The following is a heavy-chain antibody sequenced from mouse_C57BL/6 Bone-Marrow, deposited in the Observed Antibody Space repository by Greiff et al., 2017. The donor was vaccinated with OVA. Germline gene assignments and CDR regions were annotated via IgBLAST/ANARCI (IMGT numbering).Heavy chain of an antibody. Sequence: VQLQQSGAELVKPGPSVKLSCKASGYTFTSYWMHWVKQRPGRGLEWIGRIDPNSGGTKYNEKFKSKATLTVDKPSSTAYMQLSSLTSEDSAVYYCARGDYGSSYYAMDYWGQGTSVTVSS. V-gene: IGHV1-72*01. CDR3: ARGDYGSSYYAMDY. D-gene: IGHD1-1*01. J-gene: IGHJ4*01. CDR2: IDPNSGGT. CDR1: GYTFTSYW.